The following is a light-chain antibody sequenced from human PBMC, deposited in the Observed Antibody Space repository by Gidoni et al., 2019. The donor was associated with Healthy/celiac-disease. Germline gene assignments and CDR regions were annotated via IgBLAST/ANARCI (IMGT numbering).Light chain of an antibody. J-gene: IGKJ1*01. CDR3: QQYDNLLWT. V-gene: IGKV1-33*01. CDR1: QDISNY. CDR2: DAS. Sequence: DIQMTLSPSSLSASVGDRVTITCQASQDISNYLNWYQQKPGKAPKLLIYDASNLETGVPSRFSGSGSGTDFTFTISSLQPEDIATYYCQQYDNLLWTFGQXTKVEIK.